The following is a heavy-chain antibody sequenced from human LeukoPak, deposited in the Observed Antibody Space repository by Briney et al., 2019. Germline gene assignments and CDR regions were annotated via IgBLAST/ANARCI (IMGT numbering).Heavy chain of an antibody. V-gene: IGHV4-39*02. CDR1: GGSISSSSYY. CDR2: IYYSGST. J-gene: IGHJ5*02. CDR3: SREAALTYYDFWSGLNWFDP. Sequence: PSETLSLTCTVSGGSISSSSYYWGWIRQPPGKGLEWIGSIYYSGSTYYNPSLKSRVTISVDTSKNQFSLKLSSVTAADTAVYYCSREAALTYYDFWSGLNWFDPWGQGTLVTVSS. D-gene: IGHD3-3*01.